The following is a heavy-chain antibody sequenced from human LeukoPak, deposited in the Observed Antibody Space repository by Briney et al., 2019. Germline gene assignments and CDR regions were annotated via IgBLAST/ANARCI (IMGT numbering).Heavy chain of an antibody. D-gene: IGHD3-22*01. CDR3: ANSPMILDGHY. Sequence: GGSLRLSCAASGFAFSLCRMTWVRQAPEKGREWVANINPDGTKTSYADFVEGRFTISRDNAKNLLYLQMRSLRAGDTAVYYCANSPMILDGHYWGHGTLVTVSS. CDR2: INPDGTKT. V-gene: IGHV3-7*01. J-gene: IGHJ4*01. CDR1: GFAFSLCR.